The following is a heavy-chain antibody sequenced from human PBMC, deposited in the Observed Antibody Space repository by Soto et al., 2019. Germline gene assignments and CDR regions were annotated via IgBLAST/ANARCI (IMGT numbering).Heavy chain of an antibody. CDR1: GFTFSNYV. D-gene: IGHD6-19*01. J-gene: IGHJ4*02. V-gene: IGHV3-23*01. CDR2: FRGSDDSI. Sequence: EVQLLESGGGLVQPGGSLRLSCAASGFTFSNYVMSWVRQAPGKGLEWVSSFRGSDDSIYYADSVKGRFTISRDNSKTTLHLQMNSLRVEDTAIYYCAKSWGSAGWYYGLWGQGTLVAVSS. CDR3: AKSWGSAGWYYGL.